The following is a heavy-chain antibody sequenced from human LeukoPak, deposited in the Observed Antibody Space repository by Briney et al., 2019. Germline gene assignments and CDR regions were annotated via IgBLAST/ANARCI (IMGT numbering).Heavy chain of an antibody. J-gene: IGHJ6*03. Sequence: GGSLRLSCAASGFTFSSYAMSWVRQAPGKGLEWVSAISGSGGSTYYADSVKGRFTISRDNSKNTLYLQMNSLRAEDTAVYYCAKTGPFGVVPYYYYYMDVWGKGTTVTVSS. CDR3: AKTGPFGVVPYYYYYMDV. CDR1: GFTFSSYA. V-gene: IGHV3-23*01. CDR2: ISGSGGST. D-gene: IGHD3-3*01.